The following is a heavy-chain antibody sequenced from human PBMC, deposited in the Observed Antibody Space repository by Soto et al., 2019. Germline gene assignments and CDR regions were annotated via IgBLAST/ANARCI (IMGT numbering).Heavy chain of an antibody. CDR1: GFTVSSNY. V-gene: IGHV3-66*01. J-gene: IGHJ3*02. CDR2: IYSGGST. D-gene: IGHD5-12*01. CDR3: ARANAWGSGYESHDAFDI. Sequence: EVQLVESGGGLVQPGGSLRLSCAASGFTVSSNYMSWVRQAPGKGLEWVSVIYSGGSTYYADSVKGRFTISRDNSKNTLYLQMNSLRAEDTAVYYCARANAWGSGYESHDAFDIWGHGTMVTVSS.